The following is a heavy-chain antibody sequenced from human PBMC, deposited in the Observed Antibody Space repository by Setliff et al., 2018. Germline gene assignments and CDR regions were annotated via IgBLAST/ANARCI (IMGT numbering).Heavy chain of an antibody. CDR3: ARVATAILDAFDI. D-gene: IGHD5-18*01. V-gene: IGHV4-31*03. CDR2: ISYSGST. J-gene: IGHJ3*02. Sequence: PSETLSLTCTVSGGSISSNTYYWSWIRQHPGKGLEWIGYISYSGSTYYNPSLKSRASISIDTSKNQFSLNLSSVTAADTAVYYCARVATAILDAFDIWGQGTMVTVSS. CDR1: GGSISSNTYY.